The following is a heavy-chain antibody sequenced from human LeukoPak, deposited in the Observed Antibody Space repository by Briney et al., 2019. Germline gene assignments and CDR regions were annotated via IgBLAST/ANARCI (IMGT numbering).Heavy chain of an antibody. CDR1: GGSFSDYY. CDR2: INHSGST. D-gene: IGHD3-22*01. CDR3: ARGSLLYYYDSSGYSDY. Sequence: PSETLSLTCAVYGGSFSDYYWRLIRQPPGKGLEWIGEINHSGSTNYNPSLKSRVTISVDTSKNQFSLKLSSVAAADTAVYYCARGSLLYYYDSSGYSDYWGQGTLVTVSS. V-gene: IGHV4-34*01. J-gene: IGHJ4*02.